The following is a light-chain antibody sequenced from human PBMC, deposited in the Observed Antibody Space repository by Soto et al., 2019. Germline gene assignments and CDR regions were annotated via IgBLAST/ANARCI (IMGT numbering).Light chain of an antibody. CDR1: QGISSW. Sequence: DIQRTQSPCSGSASLGDRSRSTCLAIQGISSWLSWYQQKPGKAPKLLIYAASSLQSGVPSRFSGSGSRTDFPLTISSLKPEDFAPYYCPPDKSSPHTVGPGPGLEIK. J-gene: IGKJ5*01. CDR2: AAS. CDR3: PPDKSSPHT. V-gene: IGKV1-12*01.